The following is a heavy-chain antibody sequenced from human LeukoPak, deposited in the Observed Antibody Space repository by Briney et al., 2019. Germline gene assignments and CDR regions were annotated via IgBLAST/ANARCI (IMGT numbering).Heavy chain of an antibody. Sequence: PGGSLRLSCAASGFTFSSYGMHWVRQAPGKGLEWVAVIWYGGSNKYYADSVKGRFTISRDNSKNTLYLQMNSLRAEDTAVYYCARSLITIFGVVENAFDIWGQGTMVPVSS. CDR1: GFTFSSYG. CDR3: ARSLITIFGVVENAFDI. V-gene: IGHV3-33*08. D-gene: IGHD3-3*01. CDR2: IWYGGSNK. J-gene: IGHJ3*02.